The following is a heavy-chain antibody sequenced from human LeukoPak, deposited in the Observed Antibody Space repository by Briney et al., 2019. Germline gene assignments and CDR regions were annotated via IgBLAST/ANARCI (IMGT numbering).Heavy chain of an antibody. D-gene: IGHD4-17*01. CDR3: ARGTVTTDFDY. J-gene: IGHJ4*02. Sequence: PGGSLRLSCAASGFTFSSYAMHWVRQAPGKGLEWVAVISYDGSNKYYADSVKGRFTISRDNSKNTLYLQMNSLRAEDTAVYYCARGTVTTDFDYWGQGTLVTVSS. CDR2: ISYDGSNK. CDR1: GFTFSSYA. V-gene: IGHV3-30-3*01.